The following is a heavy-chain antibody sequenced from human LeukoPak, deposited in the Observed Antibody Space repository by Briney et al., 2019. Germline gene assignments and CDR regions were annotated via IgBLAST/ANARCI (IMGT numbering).Heavy chain of an antibody. CDR3: ATRKLGNDY. J-gene: IGHJ4*02. Sequence: SETLSLTCTVSGDSISSGNYYWSWIRQSPGKGLEWIGYIYYTETSYNPSLKSRVTVSADTSKNQFSLKLYSVTAADTVVYYCATRKLGNDYWGQGTLVTVSS. D-gene: IGHD7-27*01. V-gene: IGHV4-61*01. CDR1: GDSISSGNYY. CDR2: IYYTET.